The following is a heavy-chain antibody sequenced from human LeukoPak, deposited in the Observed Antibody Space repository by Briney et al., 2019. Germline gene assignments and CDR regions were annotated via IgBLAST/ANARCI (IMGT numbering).Heavy chain of an antibody. V-gene: IGHV3-30-3*01. D-gene: IGHD3-3*01. CDR2: ISYDGSNK. Sequence: GGSLRLSCAASGFTFSSYAMHWVRQAPGKGLEWVAVISYDGSNKYYADSVKGRFTISRDNSKNTLYLQMNSLRAEDTAVYYCARGSTYYDFWSGLSNYGMDVWGQGTTVTVSS. CDR1: GFTFSSYA. CDR3: ARGSTYYDFWSGLSNYGMDV. J-gene: IGHJ6*02.